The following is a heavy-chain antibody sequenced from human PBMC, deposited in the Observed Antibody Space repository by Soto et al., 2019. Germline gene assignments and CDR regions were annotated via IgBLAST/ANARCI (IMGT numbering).Heavy chain of an antibody. Sequence: QVQLVESGGGVVQPGRSLRHSCAASGFTFSSYGMHWVRQAPGKGLEWVAVIWYDGSNKYYADSVKGRFTISRDNSKNTLYLQMNSLRAEDTAVYYCARDPYGDYAFDYWGQGTLVTVSS. CDR2: IWYDGSNK. D-gene: IGHD4-17*01. CDR3: ARDPYGDYAFDY. V-gene: IGHV3-33*01. J-gene: IGHJ4*02. CDR1: GFTFSSYG.